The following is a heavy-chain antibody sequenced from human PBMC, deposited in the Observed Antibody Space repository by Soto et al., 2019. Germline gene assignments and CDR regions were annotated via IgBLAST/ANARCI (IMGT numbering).Heavy chain of an antibody. D-gene: IGHD5-18*01. J-gene: IGHJ4*02. CDR1: GGTFYTYT. Sequence: SVKVSCKASGGTFYTYTFIWVRQAPGQGLEWMGSITPIYPTTNYAEKFQGRLTVTADGSTNTAYMELNSLTSEDTAVYYCARIPRYSFPTYYYFDYWGQGTLVTVSS. CDR3: ARIPRYSFPTYYYFDY. V-gene: IGHV1-69*13. CDR2: ITPIYPTT.